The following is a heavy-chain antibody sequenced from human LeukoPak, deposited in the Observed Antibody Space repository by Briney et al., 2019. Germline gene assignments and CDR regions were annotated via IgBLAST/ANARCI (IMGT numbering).Heavy chain of an antibody. V-gene: IGHV3-66*01. CDR1: GGSISSYY. D-gene: IGHD2-8*01. CDR3: ARDNEPSARATFDT. Sequence: PSETLSLTCTVSGGSISSYYWSWIRQPPGKGLEWVSVIYRNGNAFYADSVKGRFTISRDNLRNTVFLQMNSLRTEDTAVYHCARDNEPSARATFDTWGQGTMVRVSS. J-gene: IGHJ3*02. CDR2: IYRNGNA.